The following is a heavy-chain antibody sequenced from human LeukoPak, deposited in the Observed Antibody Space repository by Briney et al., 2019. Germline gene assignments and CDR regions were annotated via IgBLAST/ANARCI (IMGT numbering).Heavy chain of an antibody. V-gene: IGHV3-23*01. Sequence: PRGSLRLSCAASGYTFSNYAMTWVRQAPGKRLEWVSGISHNGDRIYYADSVKGRFTISRDNSKNTLYLQMNSLRPEDTALYYCAKDSVAAAGTAWFHPWGQGTLVTVSS. D-gene: IGHD6-13*01. J-gene: IGHJ5*02. CDR2: ISHNGDRI. CDR3: AKDSVAAAGTAWFHP. CDR1: GYTFSNYA.